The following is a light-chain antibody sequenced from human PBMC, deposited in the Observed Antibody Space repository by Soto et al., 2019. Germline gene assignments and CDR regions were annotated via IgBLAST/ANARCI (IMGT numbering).Light chain of an antibody. CDR3: QQYDSYSGT. CDR2: KTS. J-gene: IGKJ1*01. CDR1: QTISSW. V-gene: IGKV1-5*03. Sequence: DIQMTRSPSTLSASVGDRVTITCRASQTISSWLAWYQQKPGKAPKLRIYKTSSLDSGVPSRFSGSGSGTEFTLAISGLQADDFVTYYCQQYDSYSGTFGQGTKVDIK.